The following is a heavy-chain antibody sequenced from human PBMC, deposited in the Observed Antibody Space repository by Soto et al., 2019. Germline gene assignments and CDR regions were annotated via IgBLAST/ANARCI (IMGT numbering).Heavy chain of an antibody. J-gene: IGHJ4*02. CDR1: GFTFSSYG. CDR2: IWYDGSNK. V-gene: IGHV3-33*01. CDR3: ARDRLGVVVAALDS. D-gene: IGHD2-15*01. Sequence: PGGSLRLSCAASGFTFSSYGMHWVRQAPGKGLEWVAVIWYDGSNKYYADSVKGRFTISRDNSKNTLYLQMNSLRAEDTAVYYCARDRLGVVVAALDSWGQGSRVTVTS.